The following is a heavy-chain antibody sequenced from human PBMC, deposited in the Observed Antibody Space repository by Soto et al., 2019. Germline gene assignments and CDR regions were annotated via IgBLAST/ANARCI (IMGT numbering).Heavy chain of an antibody. CDR3: ARGVGSYDIWTGLPVPGDWFDP. Sequence: ASVKVSCKASGYTFASYDINWVRQATGQGLEWMGWMNPNSGNTGYAQKFQGRVTMTRNTSISTAYMELSSLRSEDTAVYYCARGVGSYDIWTGLPVPGDWFDPGGQGTLVTVPS. D-gene: IGHD3-9*01. CDR1: GYTFASYD. V-gene: IGHV1-8*01. J-gene: IGHJ5*02. CDR2: MNPNSGNT.